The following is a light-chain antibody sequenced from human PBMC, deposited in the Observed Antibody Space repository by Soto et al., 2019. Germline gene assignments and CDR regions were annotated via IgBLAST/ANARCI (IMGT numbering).Light chain of an antibody. CDR1: QSVLYSSNNKNY. CDR2: WAS. V-gene: IGKV4-1*01. J-gene: IGKJ4*01. Sequence: DIVMTQSPDSMAVSLGERATFNCKSSQSVLYSSNNKNYLAWYQQKPGQPPKLLIYWASTRESGVPDRFSGSGSGTDFTLTISSLQAEDVAVYYCQQYYSTPLTFVGGTKVEI. CDR3: QQYYSTPLT.